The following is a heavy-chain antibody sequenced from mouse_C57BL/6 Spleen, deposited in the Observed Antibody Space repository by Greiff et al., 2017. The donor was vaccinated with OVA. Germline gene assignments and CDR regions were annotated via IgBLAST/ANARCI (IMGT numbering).Heavy chain of an antibody. CDR3: ASRGWLLPYYFDY. V-gene: IGHV3-6*01. Sequence: EVKLVESGPGLVKPSQSLSLTCSVTGYSITSGYYWNWIRQFPGNKLEWMGYISYDGSNNYNPSLKNRISITRDTSKNQFFLKLNSVTTEDTATYYCASRGWLLPYYFDYWGQGTTLTVSS. J-gene: IGHJ2*01. D-gene: IGHD2-3*01. CDR1: GYSITSGYY. CDR2: ISYDGSN.